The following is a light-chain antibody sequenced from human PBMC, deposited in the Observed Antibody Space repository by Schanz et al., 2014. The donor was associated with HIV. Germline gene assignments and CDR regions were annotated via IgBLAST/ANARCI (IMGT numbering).Light chain of an antibody. CDR1: SSTFRSNA. CDR2: ATY. J-gene: IGLJ3*02. CDR3: AAWDDSLNGWV. V-gene: IGLV1-44*01. Sequence: QSVLTQPPSASGTPGQRVTISCSGSSSTFRSNAVNWYQQLPGTGPKLLIYATYNRPSGVPDRFSGSGSGTSASLAISGLRSEDEADYHCAAWDDSLNGWVFGGGTKLTVL.